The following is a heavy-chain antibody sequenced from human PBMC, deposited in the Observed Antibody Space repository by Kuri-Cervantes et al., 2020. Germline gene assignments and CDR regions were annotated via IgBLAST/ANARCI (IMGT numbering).Heavy chain of an antibody. CDR1: GFNFNSHG. D-gene: IGHD4-17*01. V-gene: IGHV3-30*04. CDR2: TSYDGRSQ. CDR3: ARDRTPFGDYTNAFDI. Sequence: GESLKISCAGSGFNFNSHGMYWVRQAPGKGLEWVAVTSYDGRSQYYADSVKGRFTIFRDNSKNMLYVDMDSLRVEDTAVYYCARDRTPFGDYTNAFDIWGQGTMVTVSS. J-gene: IGHJ3*02.